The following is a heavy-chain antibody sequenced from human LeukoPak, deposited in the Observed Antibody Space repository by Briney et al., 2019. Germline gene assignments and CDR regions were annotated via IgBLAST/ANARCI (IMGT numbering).Heavy chain of an antibody. CDR1: GGTFSSYA. D-gene: IGHD3-10*01. J-gene: IGHJ4*02. V-gene: IGHV1-69*13. Sequence: ASVKVSCKASGGTFSSYAISWVRQAPGQGLEWMGGIIPIFGTANYAQKFQGRVTITADESTSTAYMELSSLRSEDTAVYYCARAMDRGVIAEFYFDYWGQGTLVTVSS. CDR3: ARAMDRGVIAEFYFDY. CDR2: IIPIFGTA.